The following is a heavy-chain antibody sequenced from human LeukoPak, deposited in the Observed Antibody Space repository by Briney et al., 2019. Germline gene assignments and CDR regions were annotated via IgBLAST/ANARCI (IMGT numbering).Heavy chain of an antibody. D-gene: IGHD2-15*01. CDR2: SNADDGNT. CDR1: GYTFTTCA. J-gene: IGHJ6*02. V-gene: IGHV1-3*01. Sequence: ASVKVSCKTSGYTFTTCAIHWGRQAPGQRHEWMGLSNADDGNTRYSQRFQGRVTITRDTSTNTAYMELRSLRSDDTAVYYCARDPPRIVVVVAATNYYGMDVWGQGTTVTVSS. CDR3: ARDPPRIVVVVAATNYYGMDV.